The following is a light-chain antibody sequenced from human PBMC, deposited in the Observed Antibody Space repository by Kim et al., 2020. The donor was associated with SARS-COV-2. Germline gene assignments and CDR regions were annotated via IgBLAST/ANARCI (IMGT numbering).Light chain of an antibody. Sequence: DIQMTQSPSSLSAFVGDRVTITCRASQSISDYLNWYQHKPGKAPNLLIYAASTLQSGVPSRFAGSGSGTGFTLTITSLQPEDFATYFCQQTYTATLTFGGGTKVDIK. CDR1: QSISDY. J-gene: IGKJ4*01. V-gene: IGKV1-39*01. CDR3: QQTYTATLT. CDR2: AAS.